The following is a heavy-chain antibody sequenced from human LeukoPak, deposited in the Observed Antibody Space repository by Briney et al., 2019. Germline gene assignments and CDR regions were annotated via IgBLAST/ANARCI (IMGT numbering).Heavy chain of an antibody. CDR1: GFTVSSNY. CDR2: IYSGGST. D-gene: IGHD3-3*01. Sequence: GGSLRLSCAASGFTVSSNYMRWGRQAPGKGLERASVIYSGGSTYYAYSVKDRFTISRDNSKNKLYLQMNSLRAEDTAVYCCARMPEWLGPGAFDIWGQGTMVTVSS. J-gene: IGHJ3*02. CDR3: ARMPEWLGPGAFDI. V-gene: IGHV3-53*01.